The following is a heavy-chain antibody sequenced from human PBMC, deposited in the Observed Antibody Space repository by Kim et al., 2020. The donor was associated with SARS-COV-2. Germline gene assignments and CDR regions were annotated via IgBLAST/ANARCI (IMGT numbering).Heavy chain of an antibody. CDR2: MNPNSGNT. CDR1: GYTFTSYD. J-gene: IGHJ4*02. Sequence: ASVKVSCKASGYTFTSYDINWVRQATGQGLEWMGWMNPNSGNTGYAQKFQGRVTMTRNTSISTAYMELSSLRSEDTAVYYCARGCSLWFRELLCLDYWGQGTLVTVSS. D-gene: IGHD3-10*01. CDR3: ARGCSLWFRELLCLDY. V-gene: IGHV1-8*01.